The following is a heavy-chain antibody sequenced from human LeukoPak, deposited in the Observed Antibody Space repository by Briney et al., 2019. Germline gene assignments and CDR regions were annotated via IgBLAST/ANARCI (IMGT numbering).Heavy chain of an antibody. CDR1: GYSLTKLS. Sequence: ASVWVSCKVSGYSLTKLSLHWVRQAPGKGLEWMGGFDPEDNETLSSEKFQGRVIITEDTSTDSSNMELRNLRIDDTAIYYCAALPSHWGQGTLVTVSS. J-gene: IGHJ4*02. D-gene: IGHD2-2*01. CDR3: AALPSH. CDR2: FDPEDNET. V-gene: IGHV1-24*01.